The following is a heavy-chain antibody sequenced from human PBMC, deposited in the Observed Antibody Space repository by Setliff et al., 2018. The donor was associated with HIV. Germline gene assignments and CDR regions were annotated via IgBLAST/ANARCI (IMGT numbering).Heavy chain of an antibody. V-gene: IGHV4-39*01. Sequence: SETLSLTCTVSGASISSHNYYWGWIRQSPGKGLEWIAGIRSSGDTYYNPSLQSRVIISVDTSNNQISLKLTSVTAANTAVYYCTIPASSLAPNWGRGTQVTVSS. CDR3: TIPASSLAPN. J-gene: IGHJ4*02. CDR1: GASISSHNYY. CDR2: IRSSGDT.